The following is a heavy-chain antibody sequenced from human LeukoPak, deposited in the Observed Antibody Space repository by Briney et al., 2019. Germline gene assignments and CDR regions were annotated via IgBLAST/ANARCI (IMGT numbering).Heavy chain of an antibody. V-gene: IGHV4-34*01. CDR2: INHSGST. Sequence: SETLSLTCAVYGGSFSGYYWSWIRQPPGKGLEWIGEINHSGSTNYNPSLKSRVTISVDTSKNQFSLKLSSATAADTAVYYCASRVATIGNWFDPWGQGTLVTVSS. J-gene: IGHJ5*02. D-gene: IGHD5-12*01. CDR3: ASRVATIGNWFDP. CDR1: GGSFSGYY.